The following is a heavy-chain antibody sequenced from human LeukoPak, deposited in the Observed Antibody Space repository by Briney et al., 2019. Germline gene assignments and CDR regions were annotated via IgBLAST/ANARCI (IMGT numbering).Heavy chain of an antibody. Sequence: SETLSLTYAVYGGSFSGYYWSWIRQPPGKGLEWIGEINHSGSTNYNPSLKSRVTISVDTSKNQFSLKLSSVTAADTAVYYCARWNPGVDFWSGYYTTHRVGTSFDYWGQGTLVTVSS. CDR2: INHSGST. CDR1: GGSFSGYY. J-gene: IGHJ4*02. D-gene: IGHD3-3*01. V-gene: IGHV4-34*01. CDR3: ARWNPGVDFWSGYYTTHRVGTSFDY.